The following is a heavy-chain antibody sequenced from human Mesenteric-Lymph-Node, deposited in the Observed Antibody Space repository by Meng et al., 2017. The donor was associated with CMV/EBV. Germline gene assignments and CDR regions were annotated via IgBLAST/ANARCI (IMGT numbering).Heavy chain of an antibody. V-gene: IGHV3-30*02. Sequence: GGSLRLSCAASGFTFSSYGMHWVRQAPGKGLEWVAFIRYDGSNKYYADSVKGRFTISRDNSKNTLYLQMNSLRAEDTAVYYCAGGDSSSWYGDFYYYYYGMDVWGQGTTVTVSS. CDR3: AGGDSSSWYGDFYYYYYGMDV. CDR2: IRYDGSNK. J-gene: IGHJ6*02. D-gene: IGHD6-13*01. CDR1: GFTFSSYG.